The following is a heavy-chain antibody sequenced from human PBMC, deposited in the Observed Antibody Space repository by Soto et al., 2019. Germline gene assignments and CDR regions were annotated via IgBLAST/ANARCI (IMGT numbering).Heavy chain of an antibody. Sequence: QVQLVESGGGLVKPGGSLRLSCAASGFTFSDYYMSWIRQAPGKGLEWVSYISSSSSYTNYADSVKGRFTISRDNAKNSLYLQMNSLRAEDTAVYYCTRHDYGDYVGGYYFDYLGQGTLVTVSS. D-gene: IGHD4-17*01. J-gene: IGHJ4*02. CDR1: GFTFSDYY. V-gene: IGHV3-11*06. CDR3: TRHDYGDYVGGYYFDY. CDR2: ISSSSSYT.